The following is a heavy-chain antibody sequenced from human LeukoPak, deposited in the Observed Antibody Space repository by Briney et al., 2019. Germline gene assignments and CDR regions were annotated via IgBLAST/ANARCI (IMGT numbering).Heavy chain of an antibody. V-gene: IGHV4-34*01. J-gene: IGHJ4*02. CDR3: ARDILFIDY. CDR1: GGSFSGYY. CDR2: INHSGST. D-gene: IGHD2-21*01. Sequence: PSETLSLTCAVYGGSFSGYYWSWIRQPPGKGLEWIGEINHSGSTNYNPSLKSRVTISVDTSKNQFSLKLSSVTAADTAVYYCARDILFIDYWGQGTLVTVSS.